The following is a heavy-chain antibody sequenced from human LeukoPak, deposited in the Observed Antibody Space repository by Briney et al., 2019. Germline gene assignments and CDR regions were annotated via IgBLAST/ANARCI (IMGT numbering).Heavy chain of an antibody. D-gene: IGHD3-16*01. J-gene: IGHJ4*02. CDR1: GFTFSSYA. Sequence: GGSLRLSCAASGFTFSSYAMSWVRQAPGKGLEWVSAISGSGGSTYYADSVKGRFTLSRDNSKNTVYLQMNSLGAEDTAIYYCARNGGGLDYWGQGTLVTVSS. V-gene: IGHV3-23*01. CDR3: ARNGGGLDY. CDR2: ISGSGGST.